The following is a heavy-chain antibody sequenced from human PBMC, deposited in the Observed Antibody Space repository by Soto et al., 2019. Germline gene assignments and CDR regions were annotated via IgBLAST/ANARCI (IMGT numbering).Heavy chain of an antibody. CDR1: GYTFTSYG. J-gene: IGHJ5*02. Sequence: ASVKVSCKASGYTFTSYGISWVRQAPGQGLEWMGWISAYNGNTNYAQKLRGRVTMTTDTSTSTAYMELRSLRSDDTAVYYCARVSIAAADKGDWFDPWGQGTLVTVSS. CDR2: ISAYNGNT. V-gene: IGHV1-18*04. D-gene: IGHD6-13*01. CDR3: ARVSIAAADKGDWFDP.